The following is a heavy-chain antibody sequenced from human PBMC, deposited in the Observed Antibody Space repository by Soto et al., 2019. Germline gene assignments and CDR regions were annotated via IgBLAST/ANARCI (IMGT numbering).Heavy chain of an antibody. J-gene: IGHJ4*02. Sequence: PSETLSLTCAVYGGSFSGYYWSWIRQPPGKGLEWIGEINHSGSTNYSPSLKSRVTISVDTSKNQFSLKLSSVTAADTAVYYCARDRYSGYEGFDYWGQGTLVTVSS. CDR2: INHSGST. CDR1: GGSFSGYY. CDR3: ARDRYSGYEGFDY. D-gene: IGHD5-12*01. V-gene: IGHV4-34*01.